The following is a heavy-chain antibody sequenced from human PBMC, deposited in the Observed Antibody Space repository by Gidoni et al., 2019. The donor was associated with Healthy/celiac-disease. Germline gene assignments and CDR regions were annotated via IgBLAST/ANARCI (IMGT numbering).Heavy chain of an antibody. CDR2: IYYSGST. V-gene: IGHV4-39*01. Sequence: QLQLQASGPGLVKPSETLSLPCTVSGGSISSSSSYWGWIRQPPGKGLEWIGSIYYSGSTYYNPSLKSRVTISVDTSKNQFSLKLSSVTAADTAVYYCARLRGYYYYGMDVWGQGTTVTVSS. CDR3: ARLRGYYYYGMDV. J-gene: IGHJ6*02. D-gene: IGHD3-10*01. CDR1: GGSISSSSSY.